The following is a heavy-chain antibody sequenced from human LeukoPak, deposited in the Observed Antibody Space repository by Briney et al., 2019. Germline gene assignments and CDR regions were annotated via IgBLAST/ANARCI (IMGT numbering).Heavy chain of an antibody. J-gene: IGHJ4*02. V-gene: IGHV3-15*01. Sequence: AGGSLRLSCAASGFIFSNVWMSWVRQAPGKGLEWVGRIRSRADGGTTDYATPVRGKFTVSRDDAKNTLYLQMNGLKTEDTAVYYCITDPQCLGGIVPLDYWGQGALVTVSS. CDR3: ITDPQCLGGIVPLDY. CDR2: IRSRADGGTT. CDR1: GFIFSNVW. D-gene: IGHD1-26*01.